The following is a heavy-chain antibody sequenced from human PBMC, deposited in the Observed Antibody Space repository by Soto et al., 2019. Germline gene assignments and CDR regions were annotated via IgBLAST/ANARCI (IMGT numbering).Heavy chain of an antibody. Sequence: QITLKESGPALVKPTQTLTLTCTFSGFSLSTSGEAVGWIRQPPGEALEWLALIYWDDDNRYNPTLKPRLTITKDTSKNQVVLTLTNMDPVDTATYYCAHYVSASPAGGFDPWGQGILVTVSS. CDR3: AHYVSASPAGGFDP. D-gene: IGHD3-10*01. V-gene: IGHV2-5*02. CDR2: IYWDDDN. CDR1: GFSLSTSGEA. J-gene: IGHJ5*02.